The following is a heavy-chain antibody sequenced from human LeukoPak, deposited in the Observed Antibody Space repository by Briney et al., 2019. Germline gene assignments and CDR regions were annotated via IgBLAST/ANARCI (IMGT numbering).Heavy chain of an antibody. CDR1: GGSFSGYY. Sequence: PSETLSLTCDVYGGSFSGYYWSWIRQPPGKGLEWIGYIYYSGSTYYNPSLKSRVTISVDTSKNQFSLKLSSVTAADTAVYYCARSDYVWGSYRYAFDIWGQGTMVTVSS. J-gene: IGHJ3*02. D-gene: IGHD3-16*02. V-gene: IGHV4-34*09. CDR3: ARSDYVWGSYRYAFDI. CDR2: IYYSGST.